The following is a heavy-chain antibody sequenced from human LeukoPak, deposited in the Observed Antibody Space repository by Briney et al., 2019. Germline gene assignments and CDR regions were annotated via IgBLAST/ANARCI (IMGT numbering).Heavy chain of an antibody. CDR3: ARHQAILLWFGELSWFDP. V-gene: IGHV4-39*01. J-gene: IGHJ5*02. Sequence: GSLRLSCAASGFTFSSYEMNWVRQPPGKGLEWIGSIYYSGSTYYNPSLKSRVTISVDTSKNQFSLKLSSVTAADTAVYYCARHQAILLWFGELSWFDPWGQGTLVTVSS. CDR2: IYYSGST. CDR1: GFTFSSYE. D-gene: IGHD3-10*01.